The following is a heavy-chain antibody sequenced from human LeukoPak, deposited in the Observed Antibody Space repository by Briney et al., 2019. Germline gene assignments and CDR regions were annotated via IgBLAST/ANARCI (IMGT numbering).Heavy chain of an antibody. Sequence: SETLSLTCTVSGGSINNYYWTWIRQPPGKGLECIGYVYYTGSTYYNPSLKSRATISVGTSRNQFSLKLKSVTAADTAAYYCARDSSTVTTRHFDYWGQGALVTVSS. CDR2: VYYTGST. CDR1: GGSINNYY. V-gene: IGHV4-59*01. CDR3: ARDSSTVTTRHFDY. J-gene: IGHJ4*02. D-gene: IGHD4-17*01.